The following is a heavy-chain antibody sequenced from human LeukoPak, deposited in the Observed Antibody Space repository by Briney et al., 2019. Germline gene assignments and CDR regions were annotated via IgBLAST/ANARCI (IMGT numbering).Heavy chain of an antibody. CDR2: ISAYNDNT. D-gene: IGHD3-3*01. V-gene: IGHV1-18*01. CDR1: GYIFTSYG. CDR3: ARSFGGDFWSGYTDNWFDP. J-gene: IGHJ5*02. Sequence: SVKVSCKASGYIFTSYGISWVRQAPGQGLEWMGWISAYNDNTNYAQKLQGRVTVTTDTSTSTAYMDLRSLRSDDTAVYYCARSFGGDFWSGYTDNWFDPWGQGTLVTVSS.